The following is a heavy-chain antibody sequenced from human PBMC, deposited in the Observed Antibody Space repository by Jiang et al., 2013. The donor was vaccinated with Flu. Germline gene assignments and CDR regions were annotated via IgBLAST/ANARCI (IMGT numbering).Heavy chain of an antibody. CDR1: GGSISSYY. D-gene: IGHD3-9*01. CDR2: SITVEH. CDR3: ARAVGHYDILTGYYTTYYYGMDV. V-gene: IGHV4-59*01. Sequence: TCTVSGGSISSYYWSWIRQPPGRDWSGLGISITVEHQLQPSLKSRVTISVDTSKNQXSLKLSSVTAADTAVYYCARAVGHYDILTGYYTTYYYGMDVWGQGTTVTVSS. J-gene: IGHJ6*02.